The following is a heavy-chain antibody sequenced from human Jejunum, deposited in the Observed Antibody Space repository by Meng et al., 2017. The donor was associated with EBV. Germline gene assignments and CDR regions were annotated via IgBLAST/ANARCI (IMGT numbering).Heavy chain of an antibody. CDR2: ISTDGNNK. CDR3: TREWGADY. Sequence: VESWGGLVQPGRSLRLSCAASGFTFSGHAMQWVRQASGKGLKWVALISTDGNNKYYADSVKGRFTISRDNSKNTLYLQMNSLRVDDTALYYCTREWGADYWGQGTLVTVSS. D-gene: IGHD3-16*01. CDR1: GFTFSGHA. J-gene: IGHJ4*02. V-gene: IGHV3-30-3*01.